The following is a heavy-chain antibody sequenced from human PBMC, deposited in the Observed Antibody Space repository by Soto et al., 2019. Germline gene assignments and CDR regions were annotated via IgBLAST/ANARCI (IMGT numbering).Heavy chain of an antibody. Sequence: QVQLVQSGAEVKKPGSSVKVSCKASGGTFSSYAISWVRQAPGQGLEWMGGVIPIFGTAHYAQKFQGRVTITADESTSTAYMELSSLRSEDTAVYYCARGRRIVVVTAKVSLNYYDGMEVWGQGTRVTVSS. CDR2: VIPIFGTA. D-gene: IGHD2-21*02. CDR1: GGTFSSYA. CDR3: ARGRRIVVVTAKVSLNYYDGMEV. J-gene: IGHJ6*02. V-gene: IGHV1-69*01.